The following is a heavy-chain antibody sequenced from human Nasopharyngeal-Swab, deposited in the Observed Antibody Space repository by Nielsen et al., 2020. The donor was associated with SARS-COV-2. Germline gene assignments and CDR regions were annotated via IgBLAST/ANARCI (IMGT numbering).Heavy chain of an antibody. V-gene: IGHV3-74*01. CDR3: TRVDVHDAFVM. CDR2: INTDASRT. D-gene: IGHD3-16*01. J-gene: IGHJ3*02. Sequence: ESLKISCAASGFTLSNYWLHWVRQTPGKGLLWVSRINTDASRTSYADSVKGRFTISRDNAKNTVYLQMNSLRGEDTAVYYCTRVDVHDAFVMWGQGTMVTVSS. CDR1: GFTLSNYW.